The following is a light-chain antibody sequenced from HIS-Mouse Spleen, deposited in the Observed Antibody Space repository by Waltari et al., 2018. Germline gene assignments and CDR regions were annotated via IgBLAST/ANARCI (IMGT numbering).Light chain of an antibody. J-gene: IGLJ3*02. CDR3: CSYAGSSTWV. CDR2: EGR. V-gene: IGLV2-23*01. CDR1: SSDVGSYNL. Sequence: QSALTQPASVSGSPGQSITISCTGTSSDVGSYNLVSWYQQHPGKAPKLMVYEGRKRPSGVSNRLSGSKSGNRASLTISGLQAEDEADYYCCSYAGSSTWVFGGGTKLTVL.